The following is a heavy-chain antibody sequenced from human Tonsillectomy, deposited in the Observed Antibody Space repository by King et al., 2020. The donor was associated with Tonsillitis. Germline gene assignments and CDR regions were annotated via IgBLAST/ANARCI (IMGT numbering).Heavy chain of an antibody. Sequence: QLVQSGAEVKKPGESLRISCKGSGFSFTSYWISWVRQMPGKGLEWMGRIDPSDSYTNYSPSFQGHVTISADKSISTAYLQWSSLKASDTAMYYCARNAITMVRGVIITVDYWGQGPLVTVSS. CDR3: ARNAITMVRGVIITVDY. CDR1: GFSFTSYW. J-gene: IGHJ4*02. CDR2: IDPSDSYT. D-gene: IGHD3-10*01. V-gene: IGHV5-10-1*03.